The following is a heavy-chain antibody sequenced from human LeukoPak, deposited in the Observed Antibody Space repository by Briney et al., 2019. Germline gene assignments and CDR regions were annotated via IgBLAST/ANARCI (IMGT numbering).Heavy chain of an antibody. Sequence: PGGSLRLSCAASGFTFSSYWMSWVRQAPGKGLEWVAIIKQDGSEKYYVDPVKGRFTISRDNAKNSLYLQMNSLRAEDTAVYYCARDWYYYDSSGYSLFDYWGQGTLVTVSS. V-gene: IGHV3-7*01. J-gene: IGHJ4*02. D-gene: IGHD3-22*01. CDR2: IKQDGSEK. CDR1: GFTFSSYW. CDR3: ARDWYYYDSSGYSLFDY.